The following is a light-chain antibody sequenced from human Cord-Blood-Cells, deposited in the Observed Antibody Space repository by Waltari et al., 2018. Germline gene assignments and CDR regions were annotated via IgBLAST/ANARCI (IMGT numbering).Light chain of an antibody. CDR2: DVS. J-gene: IGLJ1*01. CDR3: CSYAGSYV. V-gene: IGLV2-11*01. CDR1: SSDVGCYNY. Sequence: QSALTQPRPVSGSPGQSVTISCTGTSSDVGCYNYVSWYQQHPGKAPKLMIYDVSKRPSGVPDRFSGSKSGNTASLTISGLQAEDEADYYCCSYAGSYVFGTGTKVTVL.